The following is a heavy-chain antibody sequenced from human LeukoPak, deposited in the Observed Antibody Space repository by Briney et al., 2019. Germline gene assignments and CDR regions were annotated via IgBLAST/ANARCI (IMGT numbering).Heavy chain of an antibody. D-gene: IGHD4-23*01. CDR3: ARDPGGYYMDV. CDR1: GFTFSSYS. J-gene: IGHJ6*03. CDR2: ISSSSSYI. Sequence: GSLRLSCAASGFTFSSYSMNWVRQAPGKGLEWVSSISSSSSYIYYADSVKGRFTISRDNAKNTLYLQMNSLRAEDTAVYYCARDPGGYYMDVWGKGTTVTVSS. V-gene: IGHV3-21*01.